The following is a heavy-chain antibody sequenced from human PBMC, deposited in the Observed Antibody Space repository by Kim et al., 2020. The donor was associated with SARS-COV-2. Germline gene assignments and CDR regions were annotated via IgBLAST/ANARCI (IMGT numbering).Heavy chain of an antibody. J-gene: IGHJ4*02. D-gene: IGHD7-27*01. Sequence: GSTNYNPSRKSRVTISVDTSKNQFSLKRSSVTAADTAVYYCARDSGPIDYWGQGTLVTVSS. CDR2: GST. V-gene: IGHV4-59*01. CDR3: ARDSGPIDY.